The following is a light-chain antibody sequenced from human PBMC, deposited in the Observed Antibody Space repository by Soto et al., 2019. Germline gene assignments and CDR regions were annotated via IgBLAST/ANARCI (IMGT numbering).Light chain of an antibody. CDR1: QSVSTN. Sequence: EIMMTQSPVTLSVSTGERATLSCRASQSVSTNLAWYQQKPGQAPRLLSYYASTRATGIPARFSGSGSGTEFTLTISSLQSEDFALYYCQQYNDWPPITFGQGTRLEIK. CDR3: QQYNDWPPIT. J-gene: IGKJ5*01. CDR2: YAS. V-gene: IGKV3-15*01.